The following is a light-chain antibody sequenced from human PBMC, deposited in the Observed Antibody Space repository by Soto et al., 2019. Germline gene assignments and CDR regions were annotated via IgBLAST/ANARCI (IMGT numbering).Light chain of an antibody. J-gene: IGKJ5*01. CDR1: QSVSSN. Sequence: EIVMTQSPATLSVSPGERATLSCRASQSVSSNLAWYQQKPGQAPRLLIYGASTRATGIPARFSGSGSGTEFILTISSLQPDDSATYYCQQYNTYSHTFGQGTRLEIK. CDR3: QQYNTYSHT. CDR2: GAS. V-gene: IGKV3-15*01.